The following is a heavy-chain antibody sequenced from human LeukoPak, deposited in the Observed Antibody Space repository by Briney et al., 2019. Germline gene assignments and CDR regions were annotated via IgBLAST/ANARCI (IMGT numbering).Heavy chain of an antibody. D-gene: IGHD3-22*01. CDR1: GGSISSGGYY. CDR3: ARDQDSSGYSDY. CDR2: IYYSGST. Sequence: SETLSLTCTVSGGSISSGGYYWSWIRQHPGKGLEWIGYIYYSGSTYYNPSLKSRATISVDTSKNQFSLKLSSVTAADTAVYYCARDQDSSGYSDYWGQGTLVTVSS. J-gene: IGHJ4*02. V-gene: IGHV4-31*03.